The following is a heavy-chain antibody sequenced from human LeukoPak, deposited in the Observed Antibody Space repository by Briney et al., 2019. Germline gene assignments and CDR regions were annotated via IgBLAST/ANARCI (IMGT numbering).Heavy chain of an antibody. Sequence: GGSLRLSCAASGFTFDDYAMHWVRQAPGKGLEWVSYISSSSSTIYYADSVKGRFTISRDNAKNSLYLQMNSLRAEDTAVYYCARDTYCSSTSCLYYYYYMDVWGKRTTVTVSS. J-gene: IGHJ6*03. CDR2: ISSSSSTI. V-gene: IGHV3-48*01. CDR1: GFTFDDYA. CDR3: ARDTYCSSTSCLYYYYYMDV. D-gene: IGHD2-2*01.